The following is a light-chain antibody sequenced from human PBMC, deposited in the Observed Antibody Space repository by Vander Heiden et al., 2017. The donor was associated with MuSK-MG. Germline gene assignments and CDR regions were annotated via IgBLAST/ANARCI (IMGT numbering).Light chain of an antibody. CDR3: SSYASTYSWV. J-gene: IGLJ3*02. Sequence: QSALTQPRSVSGSPGQSVTISCTGTSSDVGGYNYVSWYQQHPGNAPKIMIYDVSRRPAGVPDRFSASKSGTTASPTISGLQVEDDAYYYCSSYASTYSWVFGGGTKLTVL. CDR2: DVS. CDR1: SSDVGGYNY. V-gene: IGLV2-11*01.